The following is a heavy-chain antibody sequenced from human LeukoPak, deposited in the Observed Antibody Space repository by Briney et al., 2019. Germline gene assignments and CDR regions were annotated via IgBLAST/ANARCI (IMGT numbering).Heavy chain of an antibody. J-gene: IGHJ1*01. CDR3: ARVIQGTIQH. Sequence: PSETLSLTCTGSGGSISSSSYYWGWIRQPPGKGLEWIGSIYYSGSTYYNPSLKSRVTISVDTSKNQFSLKLSSVTAADTAVYYCARVIQGTIQHWGQGTLVTVSS. D-gene: IGHD5-18*01. CDR2: IYYSGST. V-gene: IGHV4-39*07. CDR1: GGSISSSSYY.